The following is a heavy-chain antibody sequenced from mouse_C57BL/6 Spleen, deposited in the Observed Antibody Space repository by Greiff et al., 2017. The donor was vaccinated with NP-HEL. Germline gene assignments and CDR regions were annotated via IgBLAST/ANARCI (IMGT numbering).Heavy chain of an antibody. D-gene: IGHD5-5*01. CDR3: ARALHYHSRYDSMDY. J-gene: IGHJ4*01. Sequence: VQLQQPGAELVMPGASVKLSCKASGYTFTSYWMHWVKQRPGQGLEWIGEIDPSDSYTNYNQKFKGKSTLTVDKSSSTAYMQLSSLTSEDSAVYYCARALHYHSRYDSMDYWGQGTSVTVSS. CDR1: GYTFTSYW. V-gene: IGHV1-69*01. CDR2: IDPSDSYT.